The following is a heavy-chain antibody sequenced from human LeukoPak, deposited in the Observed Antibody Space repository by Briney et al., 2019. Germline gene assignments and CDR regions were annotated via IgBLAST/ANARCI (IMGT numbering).Heavy chain of an antibody. CDR3: ARDPVIVETPGDDFDF. CDR1: GFTFSRYW. J-gene: IGHJ4*02. D-gene: IGHD2/OR15-2a*01. CDR2: ITPNGDFT. Sequence: GGSLRLSCAASGFTFSRYWTHWVRQVPGKGLVWVGRITPNGDFTNYADSVKGRFTISRDNAENTLYLQMNSLRAEDTAMYYCARDPVIVETPGDDFDFWGQGTLVTVSS. V-gene: IGHV3-74*01.